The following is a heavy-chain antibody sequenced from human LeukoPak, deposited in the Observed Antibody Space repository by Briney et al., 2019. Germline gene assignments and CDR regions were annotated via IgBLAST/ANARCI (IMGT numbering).Heavy chain of an antibody. D-gene: IGHD6-19*01. V-gene: IGHV4-59*01. CDR2: IYYSGST. CDR1: GGSISGYY. J-gene: IGHJ4*02. Sequence: PSETLSLTCTVSGGSISGYYWSWIRQPPGKGLEWIGYIYYSGSTNYNPSLKSRVTIPVDTSKNQFSLKLSSVTAADTAVYYCARAAGYSSGWAFDYWGQGTLVTVSS. CDR3: ARAAGYSSGWAFDY.